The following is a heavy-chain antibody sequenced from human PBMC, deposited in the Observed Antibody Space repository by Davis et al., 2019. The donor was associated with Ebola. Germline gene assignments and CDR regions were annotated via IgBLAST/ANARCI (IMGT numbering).Heavy chain of an antibody. CDR2: IHPKSGDT. CDR1: GYTFIDHC. V-gene: IGHV1-2*06. Sequence: ASVKVSCKASGYTFIDHCIHCVRLAPGQGLEWMGRIHPKSGDTSYAQQFQGRLTITRDTSISTAYMDLSRLTSDDTAVYYCAREPVRGYEKWFDHWGQGALVTVSS. D-gene: IGHD5-12*01. J-gene: IGHJ5*02. CDR3: AREPVRGYEKWFDH.